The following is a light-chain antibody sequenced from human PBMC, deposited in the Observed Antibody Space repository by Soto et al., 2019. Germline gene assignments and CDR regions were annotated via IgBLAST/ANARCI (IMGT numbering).Light chain of an antibody. J-gene: IGKJ1*01. CDR3: QQYGSSPEWT. CDR2: GAS. CDR1: KSVSSRY. Sequence: EIVLTQSPGTLSLSPGERATLSCRASKSVSSRYLAWYQQKPGQAPRLLIYGASSRATGIPDRFSGSGSGTDFTLTISRLEPEDFAVYYCQQYGSSPEWTFGQGTKVEIK. V-gene: IGKV3-20*01.